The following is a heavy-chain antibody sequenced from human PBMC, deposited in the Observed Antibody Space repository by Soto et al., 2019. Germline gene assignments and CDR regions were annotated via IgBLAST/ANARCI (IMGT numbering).Heavy chain of an antibody. CDR3: ARVSWVLRAREIDY. CDR2: IYYSGST. CDR1: GGSISSGGYY. V-gene: IGHV4-31*03. Sequence: QVQLQESGPGLVKPSQTLSLTCTVSGGSISSGGYYWSWIRQHPGKGLEWIGYIYYSGSTYYNPSLKSRVTISGDTSKNQFSRKLSSVTAADTAVYYCARVSWVLRAREIDYWGQGTLVTVSS. J-gene: IGHJ4*02. D-gene: IGHD1-26*01.